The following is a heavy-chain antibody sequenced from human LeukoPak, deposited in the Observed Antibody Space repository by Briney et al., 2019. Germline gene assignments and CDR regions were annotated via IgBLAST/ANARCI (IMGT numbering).Heavy chain of an antibody. J-gene: IGHJ3*02. CDR3: AREDYGDYEAGAFDI. Sequence: GGSLRLSCAASGFTFSRYSMNWVRQAPGKGLEWVSSISSSSSYIYYADSVKGRFTISRDNAKNSLYLQMNSLRAEDTAVYYCAREDYGDYEAGAFDIWGQGTMVTVSS. CDR2: ISSSSSYI. D-gene: IGHD4-17*01. V-gene: IGHV3-21*01. CDR1: GFTFSRYS.